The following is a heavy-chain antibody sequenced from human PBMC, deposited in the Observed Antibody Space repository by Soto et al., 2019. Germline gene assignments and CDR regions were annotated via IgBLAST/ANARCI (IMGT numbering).Heavy chain of an antibody. D-gene: IGHD1-1*01. J-gene: IGHJ4*02. V-gene: IGHV3-9*01. CDR1: GFTFDDYA. CDR2: ISWNSGSI. CDR3: AKDLGGYNWNDEPTFDY. Sequence: EVQLVESGGGLVQPGRSLRLSCAASGFTFDDYAMHWVRQAPGKGLEWVSGISWNSGSIGYADSVKGRFTISRDNAKNSLYLQMNSLRAEDTALYYCAKDLGGYNWNDEPTFDYWCQGTLVTVSS.